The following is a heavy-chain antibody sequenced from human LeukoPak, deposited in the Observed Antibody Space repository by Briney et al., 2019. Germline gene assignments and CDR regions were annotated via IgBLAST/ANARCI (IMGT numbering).Heavy chain of an antibody. Sequence: GGSLRLSCAASGFTFDDYGMSWVRQAPGKGLEWVSGINWNAGSTGYADSVKGRFTISRDNAKNSLYLQMNSLRVEDTALYHCARGNYGDSDPRAFDIWGQGTMVTVSS. CDR3: ARGNYGDSDPRAFDI. J-gene: IGHJ3*02. V-gene: IGHV3-20*01. CDR2: INWNAGST. D-gene: IGHD4-17*01. CDR1: GFTFDDYG.